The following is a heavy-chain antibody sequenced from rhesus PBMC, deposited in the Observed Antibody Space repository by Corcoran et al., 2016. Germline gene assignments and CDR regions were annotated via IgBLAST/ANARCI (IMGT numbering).Heavy chain of an antibody. CDR2: IYGGSGST. D-gene: IGHD2-2*01. CDR1: GGSISSSNW. V-gene: IGHV4S7*01. CDR3: ARRIVPDV. Sequence: QVQLQESGPGLVKPSETLSLTCAVSGGSISSSNWWSWIRQSPGKGLELIGYIYGGSGSTSYNPSLKSRVTISTDTSKNQFSLKLSSVTAADTAVYYCARRIVPDVWGRGVLVTVSS. J-gene: IGHJ5-2*02.